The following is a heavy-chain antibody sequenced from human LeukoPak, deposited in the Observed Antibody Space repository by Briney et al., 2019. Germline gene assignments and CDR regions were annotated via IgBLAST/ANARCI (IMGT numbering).Heavy chain of an antibody. J-gene: IGHJ2*01. CDR1: GGTFSSYA. D-gene: IGHD5-24*01. CDR2: IIPIFGTA. Sequence: ASVKVSCKASGGTFSSYAISWVRQAPGQGLEWMGGIIPIFGTANYAQKFQGRVTITADKSTSTAYMELSSLRSEDTAVCYCARWGRDGYNPQWYFDLWGRGTLVTVSS. CDR3: ARWGRDGYNPQWYFDL. V-gene: IGHV1-69*06.